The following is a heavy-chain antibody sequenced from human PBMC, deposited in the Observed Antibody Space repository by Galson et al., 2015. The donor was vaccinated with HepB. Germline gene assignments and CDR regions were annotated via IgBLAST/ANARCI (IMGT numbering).Heavy chain of an antibody. Sequence: SLRLSCAASGFTFSSYAMHWVRQAPGKGLEWVAAISYGGGNKYYADSVKGRFTISRDNSKNTLYLQMNSLRAEDTAVYYCARVESEELLFDYCGQGTLVTISS. D-gene: IGHD1-7*01. J-gene: IGHJ4*02. V-gene: IGHV3-30*04. CDR1: GFTFSSYA. CDR2: ISYGGGNK. CDR3: ARVESEELLFDY.